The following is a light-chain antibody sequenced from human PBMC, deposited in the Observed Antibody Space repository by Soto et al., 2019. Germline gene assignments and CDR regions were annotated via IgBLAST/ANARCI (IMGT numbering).Light chain of an antibody. CDR2: EVS. Sequence: QSALTRPASVSGSPGQSITISCTGTSSDVGNYNYVSWYQQYSGKAPKLMISEVSNRPSGVPNRFSGSKSGNTASLTISGLQADDEADYYCSSFTTNTTWVFGGGTKLTVL. J-gene: IGLJ3*02. V-gene: IGLV2-14*01. CDR1: SSDVGNYNY. CDR3: SSFTTNTTWV.